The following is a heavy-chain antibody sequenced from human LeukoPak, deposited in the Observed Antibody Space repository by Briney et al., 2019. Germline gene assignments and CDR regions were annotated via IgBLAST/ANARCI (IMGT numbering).Heavy chain of an antibody. J-gene: IGHJ4*02. Sequence: DKYYFVSVKGPFTISRDNAKNSLYLQMNSLRAGDTAVYYCARDHIGYSSSWQGIRYFDYWGQGTLVTVSS. V-gene: IGHV3-7*01. D-gene: IGHD6-13*01. CDR2: DK. CDR3: ARDHIGYSSSWQGIRYFDY.